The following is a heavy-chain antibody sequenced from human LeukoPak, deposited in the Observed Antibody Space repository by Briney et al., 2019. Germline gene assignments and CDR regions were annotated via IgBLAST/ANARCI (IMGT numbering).Heavy chain of an antibody. Sequence: SVKVSCKASGGTFSSYAIGWVRQAPGQGLEWMGGIIPIFGTANYAQKFQGRVTITADESTSTAYMELSSLRSEDTAVYYCARSVVPAATPLWYYYMDVWGKGTTVTVSS. CDR2: IIPIFGTA. D-gene: IGHD2-2*01. CDR1: GGTFSSYA. J-gene: IGHJ6*03. CDR3: ARSVVPAATPLWYYYMDV. V-gene: IGHV1-69*13.